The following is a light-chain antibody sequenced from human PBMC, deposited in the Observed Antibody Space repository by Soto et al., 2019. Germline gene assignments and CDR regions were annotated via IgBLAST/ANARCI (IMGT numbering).Light chain of an antibody. CDR1: SSDVGGYKY. CDR3: SSYAGRNIVL. J-gene: IGLJ2*01. Sequence: QSVLTQPPSASGSPGQSVTIAGTGTSSDVGGYKYVSWYQQHPGKAPKLMIYEVNKRPSGVPDRFSGSKSGHTASLTVSGLQADDEADYFCSSYAGRNIVLFGGGTKVTVL. CDR2: EVN. V-gene: IGLV2-8*01.